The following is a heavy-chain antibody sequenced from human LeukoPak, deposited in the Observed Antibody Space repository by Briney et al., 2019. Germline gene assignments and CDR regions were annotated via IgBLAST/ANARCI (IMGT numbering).Heavy chain of an antibody. CDR2: ISSSGSTI. V-gene: IGHV3-48*04. CDR1: GFTFRSYS. Sequence: GGSLRLSCAASGFTFRSYSMNWVRQAPGKGLEWVSYISSSGSTIYYADSVKGRFTISRDNAKNSLYLQMNSLRAEDTAVYYCASTLLWFGELLGLFDYWGQGTLVTVSS. D-gene: IGHD3-10*01. CDR3: ASTLLWFGELLGLFDY. J-gene: IGHJ4*02.